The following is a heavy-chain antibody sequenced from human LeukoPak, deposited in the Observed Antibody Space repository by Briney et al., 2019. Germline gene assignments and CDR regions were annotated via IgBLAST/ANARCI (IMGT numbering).Heavy chain of an antibody. Sequence: GGSLRLSCAASGFTVSDYYMTWIRQAPGKGLDWVSYISRSGSTINYADSVKGRFTMSRDNAKNSLDLHMNSLRAGDTAVYYCARGFSGYWFFDLWGRGTLVTVSS. J-gene: IGHJ2*01. CDR2: ISRSGSTI. CDR3: ARGFSGYWFFDL. CDR1: GFTVSDYY. V-gene: IGHV3-11*04. D-gene: IGHD3-3*02.